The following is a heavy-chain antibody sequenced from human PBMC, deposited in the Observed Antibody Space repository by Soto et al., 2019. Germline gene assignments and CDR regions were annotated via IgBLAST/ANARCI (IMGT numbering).Heavy chain of an antibody. CDR3: AGITKPAVEDAFDI. Sequence: GESLKISCAASGFTFSSYSMNWVRQAPGKGLEWVSSISSSSSYIYYADSVKGRFTISRDNAKNSLYLQMNSLRAEDTAVYYCAGITKPAVEDAFDIWGQGTMVTVSS. CDR1: GFTFSSYS. D-gene: IGHD1-20*01. J-gene: IGHJ3*02. CDR2: ISSSSSYI. V-gene: IGHV3-21*01.